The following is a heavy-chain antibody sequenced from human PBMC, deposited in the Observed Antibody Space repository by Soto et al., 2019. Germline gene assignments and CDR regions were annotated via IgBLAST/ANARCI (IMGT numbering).Heavy chain of an antibody. V-gene: IGHV1-24*01. CDR3: ATPGYSYGYGDLHY. J-gene: IGHJ4*02. D-gene: IGHD5-18*01. Sequence: ASVKVSCKVSGYTLTELSMHWVRQAPGKGLEWMGGFDPEDGETIYAQKFQGRVTMTEDTSTDTAYMELSSLRSEDTAVYYCATPGYSYGYGDLHYWGQGTLVTSPQ. CDR1: GYTLTELS. CDR2: FDPEDGET.